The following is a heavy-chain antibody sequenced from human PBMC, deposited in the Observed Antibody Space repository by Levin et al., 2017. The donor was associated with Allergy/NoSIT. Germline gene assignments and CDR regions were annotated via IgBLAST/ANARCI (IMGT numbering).Heavy chain of an antibody. Sequence: PSETLSLTCTVSGGSISSSSYYWGWIRQPPGKGLEWIGSIYYSGSTYYNPSLKSRVTISVDTSKNQFSLKLSSVTAADTAVYYCARLGWLLRYFDWLSGAFDIWGQGTMVTVSS. D-gene: IGHD3-9*01. CDR2: IYYSGST. CDR3: ARLGWLLRYFDWLSGAFDI. CDR1: GGSISSSSYY. J-gene: IGHJ3*02. V-gene: IGHV4-39*01.